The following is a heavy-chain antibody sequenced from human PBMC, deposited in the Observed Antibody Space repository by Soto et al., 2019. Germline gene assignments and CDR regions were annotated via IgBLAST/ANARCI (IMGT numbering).Heavy chain of an antibody. J-gene: IGHJ5*02. CDR1: GGSISSGGYY. CDR2: IYYSGST. Sequence: SETLSLTCTVSGGSISSGGYYWSWIRQHPGKGLEWIGYIYYSGSTYYNPSLKSRVTISVDTPKNQFSLKLSSVTAADTAVYYCARGLERDWWFDPWGQGTLVTVSS. D-gene: IGHD1-1*01. CDR3: ARGLERDWWFDP. V-gene: IGHV4-31*03.